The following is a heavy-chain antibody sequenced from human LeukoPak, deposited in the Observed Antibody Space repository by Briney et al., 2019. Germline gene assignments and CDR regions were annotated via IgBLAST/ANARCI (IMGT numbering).Heavy chain of an antibody. CDR3: AKNPQPLYYDILTGYYTDYYYMDV. Sequence: PGGSLRLSCAASGFTFSSYAMYWVRQAPGKGLEWVSVISYDGSNKYYADSVKGRLTISRDNSKNTLYLQMNSLRAEDTAVYYCAKNPQPLYYDILTGYYTDYYYMDVWGKGTTVTISS. J-gene: IGHJ6*03. CDR2: ISYDGSNK. CDR1: GFTFSSYA. V-gene: IGHV3-30*04. D-gene: IGHD3-9*01.